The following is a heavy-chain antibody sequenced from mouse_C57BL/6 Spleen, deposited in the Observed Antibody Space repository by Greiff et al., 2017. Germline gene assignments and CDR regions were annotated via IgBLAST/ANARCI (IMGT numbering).Heavy chain of an antibody. D-gene: IGHD1-1*01. Sequence: QVQLQQSGAELVKPGASVKLSCKASGYTFTSYWMHWVKQRPGQGLEWIGMIHPNSGSTNYNEKFKSKATLTVDKSSSTAYMQLSSLTSEDSAVYYCARGDYGSSYFDYWGQGTTLTVSS. J-gene: IGHJ2*01. CDR2: IHPNSGST. CDR1: GYTFTSYW. CDR3: ARGDYGSSYFDY. V-gene: IGHV1-64*01.